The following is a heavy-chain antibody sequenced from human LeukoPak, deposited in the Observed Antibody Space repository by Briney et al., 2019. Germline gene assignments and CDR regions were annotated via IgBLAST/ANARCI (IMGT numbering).Heavy chain of an antibody. CDR3: TRDFGRSSYYFDF. J-gene: IGHJ4*02. CDR2: IKQDGSEK. V-gene: IGHV3-7*01. Sequence: PGGSLRLSCAASGFTFSNYWMTWVRQAPGKGLEWVANIKQDGSEKYYVDSVRGRLTISRDNAENSLFLQMNRLRVEDTAVYYCTRDFGRSSYYFDFWGQGTLVTVSS. CDR1: GFTFSNYW. D-gene: IGHD3-3*01.